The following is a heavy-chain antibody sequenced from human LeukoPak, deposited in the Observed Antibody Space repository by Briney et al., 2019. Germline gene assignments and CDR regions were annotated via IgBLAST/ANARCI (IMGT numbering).Heavy chain of an antibody. V-gene: IGHV4-4*07. J-gene: IGHJ4*02. D-gene: IGHD4/OR15-4a*01. CDR3: GGVANYRSGERLDY. CDR2: VYNSGST. Sequence: SETLSLTCTVSSGSISNYYWSWIRQPAGKGLEWIGRVYNSGSTNYNPSLKSRVTMSVGTSKNQFYLNLRSVTAADTAVYYCGGVANYRSGERLDYWGQGTLVTVSS. CDR1: SGSISNYY.